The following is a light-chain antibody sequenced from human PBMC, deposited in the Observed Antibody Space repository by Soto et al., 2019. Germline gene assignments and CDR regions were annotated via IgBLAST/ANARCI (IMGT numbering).Light chain of an antibody. J-gene: IGKJ3*01. CDR1: QSLLHSNGYNY. CDR2: LSS. Sequence: DIVMTQSQISLPVTPGEPASISCRSSQSLLHSNGYNYLNWYLQRPGQSPQLLIYLSSTRASGVPDRFSVSVSGTDFTLKISKVEAEDVGVYFCMQALQSPFTFGPGTKVYI. CDR3: MQALQSPFT. V-gene: IGKV2-28*01.